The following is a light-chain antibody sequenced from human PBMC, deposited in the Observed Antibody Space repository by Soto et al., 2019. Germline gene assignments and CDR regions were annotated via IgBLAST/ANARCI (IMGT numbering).Light chain of an antibody. Sequence: QSALTQPASVSGSPGQSITISCTGTSSDVGGYNYVSWYQQHPGKAPKLMIYEVINRPSGVSNRFSGSKSGNTASLTISGIQAEDEADYYCSSYTSTSTRMFGGGTKLTVL. CDR3: SSYTSTSTRM. V-gene: IGLV2-14*01. CDR2: EVI. CDR1: SSDVGGYNY. J-gene: IGLJ3*02.